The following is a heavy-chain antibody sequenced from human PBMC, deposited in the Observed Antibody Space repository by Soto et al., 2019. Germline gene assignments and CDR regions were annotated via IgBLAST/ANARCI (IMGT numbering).Heavy chain of an antibody. J-gene: IGHJ6*02. D-gene: IGHD6-25*01. CDR2: ISYDGSNK. Sequence: ESGGGVVQPGRSLRLSCAASGFTFSSYAMHWVRQAPGKGLEWVAVISYDGSNKYYADSVKGRFTISRDNSKNTLYLQMNSLRAEDTAVYYCAREVGYSSVLTYYGMEVWGQGTTVTVS. CDR3: AREVGYSSVLTYYGMEV. CDR1: GFTFSSYA. V-gene: IGHV3-30-3*01.